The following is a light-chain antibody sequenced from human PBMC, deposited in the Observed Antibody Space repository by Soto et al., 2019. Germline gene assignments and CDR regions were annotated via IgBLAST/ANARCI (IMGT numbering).Light chain of an antibody. CDR3: SSYTSSSPWV. CDR1: SSDVGGYNY. J-gene: IGLJ3*02. CDR2: DVS. Sequence: QSALTQPASVSGSPGQSITISCTGTSSDVGGYNYVSWYQQHPGKAPKLMIYDVSNRPSGVSNRFSGSKSGNTASLTISGLQAEDEADYYCSSYTSSSPWVFGGGNKVTVL. V-gene: IGLV2-14*01.